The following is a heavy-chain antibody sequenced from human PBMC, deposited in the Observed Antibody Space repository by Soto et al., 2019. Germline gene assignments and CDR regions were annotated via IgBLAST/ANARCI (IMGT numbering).Heavy chain of an antibody. CDR2: IYYSGST. V-gene: IGHV4-30-4*01. D-gene: IGHD2-2*01. CDR3: ARDRRYQLLPTLNYYYYYGMDV. J-gene: IGHJ6*02. Sequence: SETLSLTCTVSGGSISSGDYYWSWIRQPPGKGLEWIGYIYYSGSTYYNPSLKSRVTISVDTAKNQFSLKLSSVTAADTAVYYCARDRRYQLLPTLNYYYYYGMDVWGQGTTVTVSS. CDR1: GGSISSGDYY.